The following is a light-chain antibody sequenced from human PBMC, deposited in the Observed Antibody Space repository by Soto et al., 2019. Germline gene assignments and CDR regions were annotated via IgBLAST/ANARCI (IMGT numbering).Light chain of an antibody. J-gene: IGKJ4*01. CDR1: QGVDTY. CDR3: QQRRSSLT. V-gene: IGKV3D-11*01. CDR2: DVS. Sequence: TVLTQSPATLSLSPGERATLSCRASQGVDTYLAWYQQKSGRAPRLLIYDVSKRATGIPPRFSGSGAGTDFTLTINSLEPEDSATYYCQQRRSSLTFGGGTKVDIK.